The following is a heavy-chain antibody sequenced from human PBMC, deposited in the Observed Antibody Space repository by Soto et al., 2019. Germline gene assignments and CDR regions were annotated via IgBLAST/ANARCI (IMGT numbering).Heavy chain of an antibody. Sequence: ASVKVSCKTSGDTFTDSSMHWVRQAPGQGLEWMGWINLNSGGTNYAQKFQGRVTMTRDTSIITAYMELTRLKSDDTAVYYCARDLGGYDLYGPDTWGQGTLVTVAS. D-gene: IGHD5-12*01. CDR2: INLNSGGT. CDR1: GDTFTDSS. J-gene: IGHJ5*02. CDR3: ARDLGGYDLYGPDT. V-gene: IGHV1-2*02.